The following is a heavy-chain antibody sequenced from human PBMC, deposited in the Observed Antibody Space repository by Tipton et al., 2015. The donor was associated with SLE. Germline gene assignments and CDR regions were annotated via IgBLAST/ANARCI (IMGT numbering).Heavy chain of an antibody. CDR1: GGSISSGGYY. Sequence: TLSLTCTVSGGSISSGGYYWSWIRQHPGKGLEWIGYIYYSGSTYYNPSLKSRVTISVDTSKNQFSLKLSSVTAADTAVYYCARGSIFGVVIDYWGQGTLVTVPS. CDR2: IYYSGST. CDR3: ARGSIFGVVIDY. D-gene: IGHD3-3*01. V-gene: IGHV4-31*03. J-gene: IGHJ4*02.